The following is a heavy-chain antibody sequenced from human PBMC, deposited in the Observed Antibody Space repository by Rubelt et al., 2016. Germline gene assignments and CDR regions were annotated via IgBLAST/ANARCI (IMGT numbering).Heavy chain of an antibody. J-gene: IGHJ4*02. CDR2: ISSSADII. D-gene: IGHD3-22*01. Sequence: VKGLEWVSYISSSADIIYYADSVKGRFTISRDNAKNSLYLQMNSLRDEDTAVYYCASFHYYDSSGSENFDYWGQGTLVTVSS. CDR3: ASFHYYDSSGSENFDY. V-gene: IGHV3-48*02.